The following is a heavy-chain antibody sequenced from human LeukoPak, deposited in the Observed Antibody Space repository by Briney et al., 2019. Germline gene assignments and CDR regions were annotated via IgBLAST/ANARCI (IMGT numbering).Heavy chain of an antibody. CDR1: GYSFITHW. V-gene: IGHV5-51*01. CDR2: IYPGDSDT. D-gene: IGHD3-10*01. Sequence: GESLKISCKASGYSFITHWIAWVRQTPGKDLEWMGIIYPGDSDTKYSPSFQGQVTISADKSISTAYLQWSSLKASDTAMYYCAKGAGGSGSYYPYFWGQGTLVTVSS. J-gene: IGHJ4*02. CDR3: AKGAGGSGSYYPYF.